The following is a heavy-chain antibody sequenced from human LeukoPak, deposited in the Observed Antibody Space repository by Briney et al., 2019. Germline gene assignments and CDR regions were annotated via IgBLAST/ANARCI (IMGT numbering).Heavy chain of an antibody. CDR1: GDPIISYY. V-gene: IGHV4-4*07. CDR2: IYTSGST. CDR3: ARRAYYYYYMDV. J-gene: IGHJ6*03. Sequence: SETLSLTCTVSGDPIISYYWTWIRQPAGKGLEWIGRIYTSGSTHYNPSLKSRITMSVDTSKNQFSLKLSSVTAADTAVYYCARRAYYYYYMDVWGKGTTVTISS.